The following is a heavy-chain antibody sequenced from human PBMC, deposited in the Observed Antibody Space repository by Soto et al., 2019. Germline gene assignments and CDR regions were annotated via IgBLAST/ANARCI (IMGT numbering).Heavy chain of an antibody. Sequence: QVQLVESGGGVVQPGRSLRLSCAASGFTFSSYGMHWVRQAPGKGLEWVAGIWYDGSYKYYADSVKGRITISRDNSKNTLYLQMNSLRPEDTAMYYCARDFAISTSCRRPVCYYYYGMHVWGQVTTVTVSS. V-gene: IGHV3-33*01. CDR2: IWYDGSYK. CDR1: GFTFSSYG. D-gene: IGHD2-2*01. J-gene: IGHJ6*02. CDR3: ARDFAISTSCRRPVCYYYYGMHV.